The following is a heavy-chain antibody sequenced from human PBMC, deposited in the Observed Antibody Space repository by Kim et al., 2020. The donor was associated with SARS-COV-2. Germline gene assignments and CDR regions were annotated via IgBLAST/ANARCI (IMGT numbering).Heavy chain of an antibody. J-gene: IGHJ6*03. CDR2: ISYDGSNK. Sequence: GGSLRLSCAASGFTFSSYGMHWVRQAPGKGLEWVAVISYDGSNKYYADSVKGRFTISRDNSKNTLYLQMNSLRAEDMAVYYCSKDLVRYSYGTRYYMDV. V-gene: IGHV3-30*18. CDR3: SKDLVRYSYGTRYYMDV. CDR1: GFTFSSYG. D-gene: IGHD5-18*01.